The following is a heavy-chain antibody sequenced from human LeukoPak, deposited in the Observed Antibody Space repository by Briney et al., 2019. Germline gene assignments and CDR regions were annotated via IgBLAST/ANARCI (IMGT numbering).Heavy chain of an antibody. Sequence: ASVKVSCKASGYTFTSYDINWVRQATGQGLEWMGWMNPNSGNTGYAQKFQGRVTMTRNNSISTAYMELSSLRSEDTAVYYCARGLLRYFDWLLNRNYYYMDVWGKGTTVTISS. D-gene: IGHD3-9*01. V-gene: IGHV1-8*01. CDR2: MNPNSGNT. CDR1: GYTFTSYD. J-gene: IGHJ6*03. CDR3: ARGLLRYFDWLLNRNYYYMDV.